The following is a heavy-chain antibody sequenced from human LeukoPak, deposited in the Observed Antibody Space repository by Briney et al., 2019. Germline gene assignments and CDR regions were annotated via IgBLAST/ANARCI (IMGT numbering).Heavy chain of an antibody. J-gene: IGHJ4*02. Sequence: SETLSLTCTVSGGSISRYYWSWIRQPPGKGLEWIGYIYYSGGTNYNPSLKSRVTTSIDTSKNQFSLKLSSVTAADMAIYYCARDNGSGYYYDYWGQGTLVTVSS. CDR2: IYYSGGT. D-gene: IGHD3-22*01. CDR1: GGSISRYY. V-gene: IGHV4-59*01. CDR3: ARDNGSGYYYDY.